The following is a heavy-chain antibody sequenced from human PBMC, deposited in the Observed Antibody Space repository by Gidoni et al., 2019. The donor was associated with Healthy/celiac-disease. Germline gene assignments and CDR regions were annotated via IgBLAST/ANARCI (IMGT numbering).Heavy chain of an antibody. J-gene: IGHJ4*02. CDR3: ARDPEDIVVVPAAFDY. V-gene: IGHV3-48*01. D-gene: IGHD2-2*01. CDR2: ISSSSSTI. CDR1: GFTFSSYS. Sequence: EVQLVESGGGLVQPGGSLRLSCAASGFTFSSYSMNWVRQAPGKGLEWVSYISSSSSTIYYADSVKGRFTISRDNAKNSLYLQMNSLRAEDTAVYYCARDPEDIVVVPAAFDYWGQGTLVTVSS.